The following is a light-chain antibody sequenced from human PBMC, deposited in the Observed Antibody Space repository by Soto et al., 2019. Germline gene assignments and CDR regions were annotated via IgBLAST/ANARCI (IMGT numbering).Light chain of an antibody. Sequence: DIQLTQSPSFLSASIGDSVTITCRASQAIGTSLAWYQQKPGKAPNLLVYAASTLHSGVPSRFSGSGSGTEFTLTITSLQPEDVATYYCQQLHTYLLTFGGGTKVQIK. CDR1: QAIGTS. V-gene: IGKV1-9*01. CDR2: AAS. CDR3: QQLHTYLLT. J-gene: IGKJ4*01.